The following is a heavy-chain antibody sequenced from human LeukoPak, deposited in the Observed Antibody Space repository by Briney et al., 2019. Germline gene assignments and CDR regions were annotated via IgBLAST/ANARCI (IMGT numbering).Heavy chain of an antibody. CDR2: ISGSSDST. CDR3: AKDLDCSSTNCYPDY. Sequence: PGGSLRLSCAASGFTFSSSAMSWVRQAPGKGLEWVSAISGSSDSTYYADSVKGRFTISRDNSKNTLYLQMNSLRAEDTAVYYCAKDLDCSSTNCYPDYWGQGTLVTVSS. CDR1: GFTFSSSA. J-gene: IGHJ4*02. V-gene: IGHV3-23*01. D-gene: IGHD2-2*01.